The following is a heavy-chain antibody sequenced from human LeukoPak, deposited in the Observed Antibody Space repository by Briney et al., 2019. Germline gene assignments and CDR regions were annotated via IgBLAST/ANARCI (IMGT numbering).Heavy chain of an antibody. J-gene: IGHJ5*02. CDR3: ARHQKGNRITMVRGVISP. D-gene: IGHD3-10*01. V-gene: IGHV4-34*01. CDR2: INHSGST. CDR1: GGSFSGYY. Sequence: SETLSLTCAVYGGSFSGYYWSWIRQPPGKGLEWIGEINHSGSTNYNPSLKSRVTISVDTSKNQFSLKLSSVTAADTAVYYCARHQKGNRITMVRGVISPWGQGTLVTVSS.